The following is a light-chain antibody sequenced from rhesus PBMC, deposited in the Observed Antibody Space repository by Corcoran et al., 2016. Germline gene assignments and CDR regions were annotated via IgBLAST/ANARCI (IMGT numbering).Light chain of an antibody. V-gene: IGKV1-18*01. Sequence: DIQMTQSPSSLSASVGDKVTITCRASQGISSWLAWYQQKPGNAPKLLIYAASSLEGGVPSRFSGSGSGTDYTLTISSLQPEDFATYYCQQGYAIPHSFGQGTKVEIQ. CDR3: QQGYAIPHS. J-gene: IGKJ2*01. CDR2: AAS. CDR1: QGISSW.